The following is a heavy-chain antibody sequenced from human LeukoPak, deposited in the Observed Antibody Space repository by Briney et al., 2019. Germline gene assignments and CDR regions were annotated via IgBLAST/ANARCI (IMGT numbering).Heavy chain of an antibody. CDR1: GFTFSSYE. V-gene: IGHV3-48*03. J-gene: IGHJ6*02. CDR3: ARDSAAATSGMDV. D-gene: IGHD6-25*01. Sequence: PGGTLRLSCAASGFTFSSYEMNWVRQAPGKGLEWVSYISSSGSTIYYADSVKGRFTISRDNEKNSLYLKMKSLRAEDTAVYYCARDSAAATSGMDVWGQGTTVTVSS. CDR2: ISSSGSTI.